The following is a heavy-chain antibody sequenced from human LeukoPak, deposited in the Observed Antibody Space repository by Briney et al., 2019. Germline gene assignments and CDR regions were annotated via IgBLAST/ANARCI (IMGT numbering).Heavy chain of an antibody. D-gene: IGHD3-10*01. V-gene: IGHV6-1*01. CDR2: TYYRSKWYN. J-gene: IGHJ4*02. Sequence: SQTLSLTCAISGDSVSSNSAAWNWIRQSPSRGLEWLGRTYYRSKWYNDYAVSVKSLITINPDTSKNQFSLQLNSVTPEDTAVYYCARERYYGSGSPLYYFDYWGQGTLVTVSS. CDR3: ARERYYGSGSPLYYFDY. CDR1: GDSVSSNSAA.